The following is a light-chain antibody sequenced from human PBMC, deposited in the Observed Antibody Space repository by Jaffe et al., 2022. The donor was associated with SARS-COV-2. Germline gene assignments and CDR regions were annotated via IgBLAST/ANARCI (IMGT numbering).Light chain of an antibody. J-gene: IGKJ1*01. CDR2: WAS. Sequence: DIVMTQSPDSLAVSLGERATINCKSSQSVLYSSNSKNYLAWYQQKPGQPPKLLIYWASTRESGVPDRFSGSGSGTDFTLTINSLQAEDVAFYYCQQNYGNPTFGQGTKVEIK. CDR1: QSVLYSSNSKNY. V-gene: IGKV4-1*01. CDR3: QQNYGNPT.